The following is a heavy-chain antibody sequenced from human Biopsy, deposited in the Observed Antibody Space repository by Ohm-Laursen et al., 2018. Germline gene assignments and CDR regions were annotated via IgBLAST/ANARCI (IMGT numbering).Heavy chain of an antibody. Sequence: TPSLTCSVSGGSIISYYWTWIRQPPGKGLEWIGYVSYSGNADYNPSLKSRVTISLDKSTNQLSLKLRSVTAADTAVYYCARDGGHSGWYEGGMDVWGQGTTVTVSS. CDR1: GGSIISYY. CDR3: ARDGGHSGWYEGGMDV. J-gene: IGHJ6*02. V-gene: IGHV4-59*01. D-gene: IGHD6-19*01. CDR2: VSYSGNA.